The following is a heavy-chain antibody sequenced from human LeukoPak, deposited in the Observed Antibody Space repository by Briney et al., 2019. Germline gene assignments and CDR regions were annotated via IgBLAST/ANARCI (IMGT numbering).Heavy chain of an antibody. CDR1: GITFRSYA. CDR3: AKDSQDWNHHYFDY. D-gene: IGHD1-1*01. V-gene: IGHV3-23*01. CDR2: ISGGGVTT. Sequence: GGSLRLSCAASGITFRSYAMSWVRQAPGKGLEWVSTISGGGVTTYYADSVKGRFTISRDNSKSTLYLQLNSLGAEDTAVYYCAKDSQDWNHHYFDYWGQGTLVTVYS. J-gene: IGHJ4*02.